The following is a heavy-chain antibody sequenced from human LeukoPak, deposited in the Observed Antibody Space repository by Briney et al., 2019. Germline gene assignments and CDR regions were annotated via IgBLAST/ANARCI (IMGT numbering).Heavy chain of an antibody. J-gene: IGHJ5*02. V-gene: IGHV4-59*01. CDR3: ARDGYGSGSYGWFDP. CDR2: IYSGST. D-gene: IGHD3-10*01. Sequence: SETLSLTCSVSGASITSSYWSWIRKTPGKGLEWIGNIYSGSTNYNPSFESRVTVSLDTSKNQFSLRLTSVTAADTALYYCARDGYGSGSYGWFDPWGQGPLVTVSS. CDR1: GASITSSY.